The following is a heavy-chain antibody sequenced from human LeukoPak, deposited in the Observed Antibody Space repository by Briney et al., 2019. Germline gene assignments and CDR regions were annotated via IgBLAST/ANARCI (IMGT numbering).Heavy chain of an antibody. D-gene: IGHD1-26*01. CDR3: AKDRTVVGATSFDY. V-gene: IGHV3-30*18. J-gene: IGHJ4*02. Sequence: GGSLRLSRAASGFTFSTYGMHWVRQAPGKGLEWVAAIAYDGSVKYYPDSLKGRLTISRDNSKNTLYLQMNSLRTEDTAVYSCAKDRTVVGATSFDYWGLGTLVTVSS. CDR2: IAYDGSVK. CDR1: GFTFSTYG.